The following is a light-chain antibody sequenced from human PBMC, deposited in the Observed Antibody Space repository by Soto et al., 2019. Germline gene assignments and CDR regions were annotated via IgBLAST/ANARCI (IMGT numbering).Light chain of an antibody. V-gene: IGKV3-20*01. CDR3: QHYGSSPLFI. J-gene: IGKJ3*01. Sequence: EIVLTQSPGTLSLSPGERATLSCRASQTVSSSYLTWYQQRPGQAPRLLIYGASNRATGIPDRFSGSGSGTDFTLTISRLEPEDFAVYYCQHYGSSPLFIFGPGTKVDIQ. CDR1: QTVSSSY. CDR2: GAS.